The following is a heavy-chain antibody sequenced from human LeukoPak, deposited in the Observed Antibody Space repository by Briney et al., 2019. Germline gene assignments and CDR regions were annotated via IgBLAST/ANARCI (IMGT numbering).Heavy chain of an antibody. CDR2: IYYGGST. Sequence: SETLSLTCTVSGGSISSNTYYWDWIRQPPGKGLECIVSIYYGGSTYYNPSLKSRVIISVDTSKNQFSLKLSSVTAADTAVYYCARAYYYASSAFDIWGQGTMVTVSS. D-gene: IGHD3-22*01. CDR3: ARAYYYASSAFDI. CDR1: GGSISSNTYY. V-gene: IGHV4-39*01. J-gene: IGHJ3*02.